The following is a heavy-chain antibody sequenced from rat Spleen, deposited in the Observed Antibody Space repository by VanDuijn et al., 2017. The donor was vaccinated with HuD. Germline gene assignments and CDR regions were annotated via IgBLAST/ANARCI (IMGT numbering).Heavy chain of an antibody. D-gene: IGHD1-12*02. Sequence: EVQLQESGPGLVKPSQSLSLTCSVTGYSVTNGYRWNWIRKFPGNKLEWMGYINSAGSTNYNPSLKSRISLTRDTSKNQFFLQVNSVTTEDTATYYCARSEGTHYYLPFADWGQGTLVTVSS. CDR2: INSAGST. J-gene: IGHJ3*01. V-gene: IGHV3-3*01. CDR1: GYSVTNGYR. CDR3: ARSEGTHYYLPFAD.